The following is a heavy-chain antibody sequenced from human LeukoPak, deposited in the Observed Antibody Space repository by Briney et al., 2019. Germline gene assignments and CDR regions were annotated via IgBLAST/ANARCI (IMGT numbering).Heavy chain of an antibody. J-gene: IGHJ5*02. D-gene: IGHD1-20*01. V-gene: IGHV1-69*13. CDR1: GGPYSSYA. Sequence: SVKVSCKASGGPYSSYAISWVPQAPGQGLEWMGGIIPIFGAANYAQKFQGRVTITADESTSTAYMELSSLRSEDTAVYYCARDHRTYNWNRVWFDPWGQGTLVTVSS. CDR2: IIPIFGAA. CDR3: ARDHRTYNWNRVWFDP.